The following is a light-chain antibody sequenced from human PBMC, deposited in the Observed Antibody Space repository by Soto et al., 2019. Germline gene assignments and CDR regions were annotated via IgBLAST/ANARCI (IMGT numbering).Light chain of an antibody. CDR3: SSFTTSITVV. CDR1: SSDVGYYNY. V-gene: IGLV2-14*03. J-gene: IGLJ2*01. CDR2: DVI. Sequence: QSALTQPASVSGSPGQSITISCTGTSSDVGYYNYVSWYQHHPGKAPNLMIYDVINRPSGVSNRFSGSKSGNTASLTISGLQAEDEADYYCSSFTTSITVVFGGGTQLTVL.